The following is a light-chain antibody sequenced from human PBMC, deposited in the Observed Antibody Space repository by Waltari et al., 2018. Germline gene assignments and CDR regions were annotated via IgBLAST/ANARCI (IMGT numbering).Light chain of an antibody. V-gene: IGKV3-11*01. Sequence: EIVLTQSQATVSLSPGERDTLTCRASQSVGLYLAWYQQKPGQPPRLLLYDTSLRPTGIPGRFSGRGSGTDFTLTISSLEPEDFAVYYCQQRSNWPVTFGQGTRLDI. CDR2: DTS. J-gene: IGKJ5*01. CDR1: QSVGLY. CDR3: QQRSNWPVT.